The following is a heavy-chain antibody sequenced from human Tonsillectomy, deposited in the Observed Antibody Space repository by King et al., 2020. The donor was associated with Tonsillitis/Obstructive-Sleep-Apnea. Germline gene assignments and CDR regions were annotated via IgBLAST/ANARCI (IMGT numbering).Heavy chain of an antibody. CDR1: AYTFTGYY. J-gene: IGHJ3*02. V-gene: IGHV1-2*06. CDR2: INPNSGGT. Sequence: VQLVESGAEVKKPGASVKVSCKASAYTFTGYYVHWVRQAPGQGLEWMGRINPNSGGTNYAQKFQGRVTMTRDTSISTAYMEVSRLRSDDTAAYYCARELGDAFDIWGQGTMVTVSS. D-gene: IGHD7-27*01. CDR3: ARELGDAFDI.